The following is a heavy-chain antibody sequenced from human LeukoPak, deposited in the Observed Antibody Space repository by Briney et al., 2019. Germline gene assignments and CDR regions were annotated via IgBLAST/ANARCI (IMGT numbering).Heavy chain of an antibody. CDR3: ASTYYYDSSGYRASGYFDY. CDR2: IYYSGST. CDR1: GGSISSGGYS. V-gene: IGHV4-31*03. J-gene: IGHJ4*02. D-gene: IGHD3-22*01. Sequence: PSETLSLTCTVSGGSISSGGYSWSWIRQHPGKGLEWIGYIYYSGSTYYNPSLKSRVTISVDTSKNQFSLKLSSVTAADTVVYYCASTYYYDSSGYRASGYFDYWGQGTLVTVSS.